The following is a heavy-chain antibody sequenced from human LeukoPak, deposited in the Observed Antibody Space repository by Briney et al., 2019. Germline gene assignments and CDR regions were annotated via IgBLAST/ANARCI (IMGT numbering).Heavy chain of an antibody. D-gene: IGHD1-26*01. CDR1: GFTFSSYA. CDR2: INTNGDKT. V-gene: IGHV3-64*01. J-gene: IGHJ4*02. CDR3: ARGGATTLFDY. Sequence: SGGSLRLSCAASGFTFSSYAMHWVRQAPGKGLEYVSAINTNGDKTYYGNSVKGRFTISRDNSKNTLYLQMGSLRIEDMAVYYCARGGATTLFDYWGQGTLVTVSS.